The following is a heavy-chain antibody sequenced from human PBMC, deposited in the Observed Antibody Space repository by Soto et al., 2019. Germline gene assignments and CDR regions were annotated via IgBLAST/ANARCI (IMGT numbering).Heavy chain of an antibody. CDR1: GGTFSSYA. V-gene: IGHV1-69*13. CDR3: ARQIGSRGVYYYGMDV. Sequence: SVKVSCKASGGTFSSYAISWVRQAPGQGLEWMGGIIPIFGTANYAQKFQGRVTITADESTSTAYMELSSLRSEDTAVCYCARQIGSRGVYYYGMDVWGQGTTVTVSS. J-gene: IGHJ6*02. CDR2: IIPIFGTA. D-gene: IGHD2-15*01.